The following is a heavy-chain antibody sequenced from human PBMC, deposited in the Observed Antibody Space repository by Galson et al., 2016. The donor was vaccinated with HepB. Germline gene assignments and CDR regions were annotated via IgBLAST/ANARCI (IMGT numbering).Heavy chain of an antibody. CDR2: ISGSGDRT. CDR1: GFTFSSYS. D-gene: IGHD1-26*01. CDR3: VQGSTAPAV. V-gene: IGHV3-23*01. Sequence: SLRLSCAASGFTFSSYSMSWVRQAPGKGLEWVSAISGSGDRTYYTDSVKGRFTISRDNAKNTLFLQMNSLRADDTAVYYCVQGSTAPAVWGRGTTVTVSP. J-gene: IGHJ6*04.